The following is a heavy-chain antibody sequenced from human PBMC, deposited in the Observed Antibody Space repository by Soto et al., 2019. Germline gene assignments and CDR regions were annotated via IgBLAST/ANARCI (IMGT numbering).Heavy chain of an antibody. D-gene: IGHD3-16*01. Sequence: QVQLVESGGGVVQPGRSVRLSCAASGFTFSSYGMHWVRQAPGKGLEWVAVIWYDGSNEYYADSVKGRFTIYRDNLKNTVYLQMNSLRAEDTAVYYCATQRITTSDYWGQGTLVTVSS. CDR2: IWYDGSNE. J-gene: IGHJ4*02. CDR1: GFTFSSYG. V-gene: IGHV3-33*01. CDR3: ATQRITTSDY.